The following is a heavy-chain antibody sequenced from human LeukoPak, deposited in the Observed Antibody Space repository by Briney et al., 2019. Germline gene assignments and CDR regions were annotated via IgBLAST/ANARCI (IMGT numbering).Heavy chain of an antibody. CDR3: AKDRPYSNYAIDY. CDR2: IKHDGSER. Sequence: GGSLRLSCVASGFSFNTYWMTWVRQAPGKGLEWVANIKHDGSERNYVDSVKGRFTISRDNSKNTLYLQMNSLRAEDTAVYYCAKDRPYSNYAIDYWGQGTLVTVSS. D-gene: IGHD4-11*01. J-gene: IGHJ4*02. V-gene: IGHV3-7*03. CDR1: GFSFNTYW.